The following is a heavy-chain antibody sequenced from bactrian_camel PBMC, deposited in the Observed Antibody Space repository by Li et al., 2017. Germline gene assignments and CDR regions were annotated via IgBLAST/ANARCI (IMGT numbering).Heavy chain of an antibody. Sequence: VQLVESGGGSVQAGGSLRLSCSASRFYYTSNCMGWFRQIPGESREAVAAIYRADSTTYYLDSVEGRFTTSQENAKSMVYLQMNSLKPEDTAMYCCAARGPYCYTKLSVRDFTYWGQGTQVTVS. CDR1: RFYYTSNC. CDR3: AARGPYCYTKLSVRDFTY. D-gene: IGHD2*01. V-gene: IGHV3S40*01. CDR2: IYRADSTT. J-gene: IGHJ6*01.